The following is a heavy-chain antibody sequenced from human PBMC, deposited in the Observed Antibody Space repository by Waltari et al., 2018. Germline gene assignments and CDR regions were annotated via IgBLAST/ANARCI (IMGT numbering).Heavy chain of an antibody. CDR1: RSTFTTYE. V-gene: IGHV3-48*03. CDR3: SRGGTDFWTGGEDRYYFDY. Sequence: EVLLEVSGGDLVQPGVSLRPSCAVSRSTFTTYESSWVGQAPGKGLEWISYISNSGSTIYYANSVKGRFTISRDNAKNSLFLQMNNLRAEDTAIYYCSRGGTDFWTGGEDRYYFDYWGRGTMVTVSS. CDR2: ISNSGSTI. J-gene: IGHJ4*02. D-gene: IGHD3-3*01.